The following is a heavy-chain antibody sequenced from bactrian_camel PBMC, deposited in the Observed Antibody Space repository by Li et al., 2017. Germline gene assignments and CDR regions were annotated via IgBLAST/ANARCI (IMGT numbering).Heavy chain of an antibody. CDR1: GIFVSQYC. J-gene: IGHJ4*01. CDR2: INSGDGGT. Sequence: DVQLVESGGGSVQAGGSLKLSCVASGIFVSQYCMGWFRQAPGKELEWVSSINSGDGGTYYADSVRGRFTISRDNAKNILYLQMNNLKPEDTAMYYCAQDTLRRDIWTMRFRGQGTQVTVS. V-gene: IGHV3S40*01. CDR3: AQDTLRRDIWTMRF. D-gene: IGHD4*01.